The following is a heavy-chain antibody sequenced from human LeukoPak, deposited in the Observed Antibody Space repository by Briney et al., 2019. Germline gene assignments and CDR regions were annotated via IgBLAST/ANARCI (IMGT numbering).Heavy chain of an antibody. CDR2: IYYTGST. CDR1: GSSVSSANYF. V-gene: IGHV4-61*01. D-gene: IGHD6-13*01. J-gene: IGHJ4*02. CDR3: TREVSSSSRCIDY. Sequence: PSETLSLTCSVSGSSVSSANYFWRWIRQPPGKGLEWIGHIYYTGSTNYNPSLKSRVTISVDTSKNQFSLRLSSVTAADTAFYYCTREVSSSSRCIDYWGQGTLVTVSS.